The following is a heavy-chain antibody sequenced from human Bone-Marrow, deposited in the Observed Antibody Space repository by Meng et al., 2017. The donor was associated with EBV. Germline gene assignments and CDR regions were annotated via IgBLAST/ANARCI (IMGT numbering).Heavy chain of an antibody. CDR2: IYYSGST. Sequence: GQVEGSGPGLGKASETLSLPWPCSGGSVSSGSYYWSWIRQPPGKGLEWIGYIYYSGSTNYNPSLKSRVTISVDTSKNQFSLKLSSVTAADTAVYYCARGSIVGVNWFDPWGQGTLVTVSS. D-gene: IGHD2-21*01. J-gene: IGHJ5*02. CDR1: GGSVSSGSYY. CDR3: ARGSIVGVNWFDP. V-gene: IGHV4-61*01.